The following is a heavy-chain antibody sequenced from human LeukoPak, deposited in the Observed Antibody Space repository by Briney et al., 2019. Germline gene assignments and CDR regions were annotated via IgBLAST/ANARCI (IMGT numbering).Heavy chain of an antibody. D-gene: IGHD5-24*01. CDR2: ISHDGGYQ. CDR1: GFTFSSYN. J-gene: IGHJ4*02. CDR3: AWELTKRYDS. Sequence: GGSLRLSCAASGFTFSSYNMNWVRQAPGEGLKWVAVISHDGGYQDYADSVKGRFTISRDNPRNTLYLQMNSLRSEDTAVYYCAWELTKRYDSWGQGTLVTVSS. V-gene: IGHV3-30-3*01.